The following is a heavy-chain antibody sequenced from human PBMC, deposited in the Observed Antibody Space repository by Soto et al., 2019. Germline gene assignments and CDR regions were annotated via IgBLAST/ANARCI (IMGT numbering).Heavy chain of an antibody. CDR1: GGTFSSYA. Sequence: QVQLVQSGAEVKKPGSSVKVSCKASGGTFSSYAISWVRQAPGQGLEWMGGIIPIFGTANYAQKFQGRVTITEDESTSTAYMELSSLRSEDTSVYYCARVHPDIVVVPAAPYYYYYGMDVWGQGTTVTVSS. CDR3: ARVHPDIVVVPAAPYYYYYGMDV. D-gene: IGHD2-2*01. J-gene: IGHJ6*02. V-gene: IGHV1-69*01. CDR2: IIPIFGTA.